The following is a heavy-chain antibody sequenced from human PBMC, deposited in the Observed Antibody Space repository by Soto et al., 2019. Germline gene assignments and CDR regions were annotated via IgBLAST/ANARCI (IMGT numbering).Heavy chain of an antibody. V-gene: IGHV3-23*01. J-gene: IGHJ4*02. D-gene: IGHD3-22*01. Sequence: GESLKISCTASGFTFSNYAMSWVRQAPGKGLEWISVISDGGGIAYYAESVKGRFTISRDNSKNTLHLQMNSLRAEDTALYYCAKTSDTLTYYLFYWGQGTLVTVSS. CDR2: ISDGGGIA. CDR1: GFTFSNYA. CDR3: AKTSDTLTYYLFY.